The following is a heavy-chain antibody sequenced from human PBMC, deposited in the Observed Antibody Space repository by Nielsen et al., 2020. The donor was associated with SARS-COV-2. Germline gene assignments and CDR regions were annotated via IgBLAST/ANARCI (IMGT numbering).Heavy chain of an antibody. CDR2: IYSGGST. CDR3: ARDRGGEQLEPPYY. CDR1: GFTFSSYE. J-gene: IGHJ4*02. V-gene: IGHV3-66*01. D-gene: IGHD6-13*01. Sequence: GGSLRLSCAASGFTFSSYEMNWVRQAPGKGLEWVSVIYSGGSTYYADSVKGRFTISRDNSKNTLYLQMNSLRAEDTAVYYCARDRGGEQLEPPYYWGQGTLVTVSS.